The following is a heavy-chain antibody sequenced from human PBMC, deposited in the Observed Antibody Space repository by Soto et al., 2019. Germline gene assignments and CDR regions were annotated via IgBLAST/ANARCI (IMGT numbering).Heavy chain of an antibody. J-gene: IGHJ6*03. D-gene: IGHD2-8*02. CDR1: GGSISGYY. CDR3: ARLTGGTYLSFYYYIGV. V-gene: IGHV4-59*01. Sequence: QVQLQESGPGLVKPSETLSLTCTVSGGSISGYYWSWIRQAPGKGLEWIGFIYYGGTTNYDPSLKSRVTMSVDTSKNQFSLKLSSVTTADTAVYYCARLTGGTYLSFYYYIGVWGKGTTVTVSS. CDR2: IYYGGTT.